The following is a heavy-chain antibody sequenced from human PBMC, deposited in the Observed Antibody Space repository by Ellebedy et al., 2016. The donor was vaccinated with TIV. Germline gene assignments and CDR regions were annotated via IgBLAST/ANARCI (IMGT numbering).Heavy chain of an antibody. CDR2: IYSDGNT. CDR3: ARAGEYCDFPQNCYAMDV. J-gene: IGHJ6*02. CDR1: GFAVSSNY. V-gene: IGHV3-53*01. Sequence: PGGSLRLSCAASGFAVSSNYMTWVRQAPGRGLEWVSLIYSDGNTNYADSVRGRFTISRDSSKNTLDLQMNSPRAEDTAVYYYARAGEYCDFPQNCYAMDVWGQGTTVTVSS. D-gene: IGHD2/OR15-2a*01.